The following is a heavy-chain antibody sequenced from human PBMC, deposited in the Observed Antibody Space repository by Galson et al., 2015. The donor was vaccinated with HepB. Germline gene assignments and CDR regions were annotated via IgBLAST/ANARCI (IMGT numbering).Heavy chain of an antibody. CDR3: AKGSDRGLDY. CDR2: ISYDGSDE. D-gene: IGHD1-14*01. Sequence: SLRLSCAASGFTFSRYGMHWVRQVPGKGLEWVAVISYDGSDEYFLDSVKGRFTISRDNSKNMVYLHMHSLRVEDVGVYYCAKGSDRGLDYWGQGTLVTVSS. J-gene: IGHJ4*02. V-gene: IGHV3-30*18. CDR1: GFTFSRYG.